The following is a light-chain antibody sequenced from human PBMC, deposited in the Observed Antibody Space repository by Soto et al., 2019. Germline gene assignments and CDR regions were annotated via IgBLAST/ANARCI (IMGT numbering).Light chain of an antibody. V-gene: IGKV1-39*01. CDR1: ESIGIY. CDR3: QQAYRTTWT. J-gene: IGKJ1*01. Sequence: DVQMTQTPTSLSASVGDRVSITCRASESIGIYLNWYQQKPGKVPNLLIYAASSVFEGVPSRFSGSGSGTNFSLTINSLQPEDFATYFCQQAYRTTWTFGQGTKVQIK. CDR2: AAS.